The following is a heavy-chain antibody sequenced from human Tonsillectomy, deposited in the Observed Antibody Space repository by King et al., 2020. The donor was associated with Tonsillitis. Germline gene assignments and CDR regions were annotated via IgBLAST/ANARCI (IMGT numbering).Heavy chain of an antibody. V-gene: IGHV5-51*01. Sequence: VQLVESGAEVKKPGDSLKISCKGSGYSFTSYWIGWVRQMPGRGLEWMWIIYPGDSVTRLSPSFQGQVTISADKSITTAYLQWSSLKASDTALYYCARGSALRYYYHYYGMDVWGQGTTVTVSS. D-gene: IGHD3-3*01. CDR1: GYSFTSYW. J-gene: IGHJ6*02. CDR2: IYPGDSVT. CDR3: ARGSALRYYYHYYGMDV.